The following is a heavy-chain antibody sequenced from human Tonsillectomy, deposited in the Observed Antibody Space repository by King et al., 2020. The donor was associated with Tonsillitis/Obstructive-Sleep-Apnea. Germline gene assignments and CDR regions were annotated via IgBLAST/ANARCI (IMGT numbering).Heavy chain of an antibody. CDR3: ASKESKTVDYYCMDV. Sequence: VQLQESGPVLVKPSETLSLTCTVSGGSISSYYWSWIRQPPGKGLEWIGYIYYSGSTNYNPSLKSRVTISVDTSKNQFSLKLSSVTAADTAVYYCASKESKTVDYYCMDVWGKGTTVTVSS. V-gene: IGHV4-59*01. CDR1: GGSISSYY. D-gene: IGHD1-14*01. CDR2: IYYSGST. J-gene: IGHJ6*03.